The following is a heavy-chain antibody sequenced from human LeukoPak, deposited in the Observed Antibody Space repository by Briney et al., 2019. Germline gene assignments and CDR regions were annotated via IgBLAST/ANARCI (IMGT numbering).Heavy chain of an antibody. CDR2: INHSGST. J-gene: IGHJ5*02. CDR3: ARDYGSGSSNWFDP. V-gene: IGHV4-59*01. Sequence: SETLSLTCTVSGGSISSYYWSWIRQPPGKGLEWIGEINHSGSTNYNPSLKSRVTISVDTSKNQFSLKLSSVTAADTAVYYCARDYGSGSSNWFDPWGQGTLVTVSS. D-gene: IGHD3-10*01. CDR1: GGSISSYY.